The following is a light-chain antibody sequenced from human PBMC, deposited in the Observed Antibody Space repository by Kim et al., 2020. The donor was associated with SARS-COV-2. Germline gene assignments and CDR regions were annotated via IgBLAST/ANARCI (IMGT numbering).Light chain of an antibody. Sequence: PGKTARSTCGGNNIGSKSVHWYQQKPGQAPVLVIYYDTDRPSGIPERFSGSNSGNTATLTISGVEAGDEADYYCQVWDGDSDHPYVFGAGTKVTVL. CDR2: YDT. J-gene: IGLJ1*01. V-gene: IGLV3-21*04. CDR3: QVWDGDSDHPYV. CDR1: NIGSKS.